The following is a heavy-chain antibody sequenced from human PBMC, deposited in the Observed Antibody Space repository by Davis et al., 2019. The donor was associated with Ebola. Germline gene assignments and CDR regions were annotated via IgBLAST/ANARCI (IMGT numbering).Heavy chain of an antibody. CDR3: ARVSWNDVGY. D-gene: IGHD1-1*01. Sequence: GESLKISCAASGFTFSSYAMSWVRQAPGKGLEWVSAISGSGGSTYYADSVKGRFTISRDNSKNTLYLQMNSLRAEDTAVYYCARVSWNDVGYWGQGTLVTVSS. V-gene: IGHV3-23*01. CDR1: GFTFSSYA. J-gene: IGHJ4*02. CDR2: ISGSGGST.